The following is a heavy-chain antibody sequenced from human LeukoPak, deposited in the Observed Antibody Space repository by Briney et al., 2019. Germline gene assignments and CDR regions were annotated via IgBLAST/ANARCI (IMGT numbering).Heavy chain of an antibody. CDR1: GGSISSGGYS. J-gene: IGHJ6*02. CDR2: INHSGST. Sequence: SETLSLTCAVSGGSISSGGYSWSWIRQPPGKGLEWIVEINHSGSTNYNPSLKSRVTISVDTSKNQFSLKLSSVTAADTAVYYCARGGSQLKYYYYYGMDVWGQGTTATVSS. V-gene: IGHV4-34*01. D-gene: IGHD5-24*01. CDR3: ARGGSQLKYYYYYGMDV.